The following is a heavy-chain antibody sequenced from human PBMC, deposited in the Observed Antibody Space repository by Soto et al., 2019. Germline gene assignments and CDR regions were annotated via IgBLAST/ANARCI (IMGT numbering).Heavy chain of an antibody. CDR1: GDSISSSNW. J-gene: IGHJ6*02. CDR2: IYHSGST. D-gene: IGHD6-13*01. V-gene: IGHV4-4*02. Sequence: KTSETLSLTCAVSGDSISSSNWWTWVRQPPGKGLEWIGDIYHSGSTNYNPSLKSRVTISVDTSKNQFSLKLSSVTAADTAVYYCARGQDSSSWLPDYYYYGMDVWGQGTTVTVSS. CDR3: ARGQDSSSWLPDYYYYGMDV.